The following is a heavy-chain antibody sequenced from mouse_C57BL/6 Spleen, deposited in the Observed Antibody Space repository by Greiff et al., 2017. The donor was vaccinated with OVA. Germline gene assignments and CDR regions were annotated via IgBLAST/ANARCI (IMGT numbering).Heavy chain of an antibody. Sequence: EVMLVESGGGLVKPGGSLTLSCAASGFTFSDYGMHWVRQAPEKGLEWVAYISSGSSTIYYADTVNGRFTISRDNAKNTLFLQMTSLRSEDTAMYYCAREGGNSAWFAYWGQGTLVTVSA. V-gene: IGHV5-17*01. CDR3: AREGGNSAWFAY. CDR2: ISSGSSTI. J-gene: IGHJ3*01. CDR1: GFTFSDYG. D-gene: IGHD2-1*01.